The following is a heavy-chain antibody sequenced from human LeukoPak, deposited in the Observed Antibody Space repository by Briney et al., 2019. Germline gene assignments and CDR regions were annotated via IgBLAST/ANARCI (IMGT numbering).Heavy chain of an antibody. D-gene: IGHD3-22*01. CDR3: ATSDDSSGSD. J-gene: IGHJ4*02. CDR2: INLDGSVI. Sequence: GGSLRLSCAASGFTFSGYWMSWVRQAPGRGLEWVANINLDGSVIHYVDSAKGRFTISRDNAKNSLYLQMNYLRAEDTAFYYCATSDDSSGSDWGQGTLVTVSS. V-gene: IGHV3-7*01. CDR1: GFTFSGYW.